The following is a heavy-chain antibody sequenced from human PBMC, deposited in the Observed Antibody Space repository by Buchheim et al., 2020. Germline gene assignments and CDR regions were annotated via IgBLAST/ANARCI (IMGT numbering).Heavy chain of an antibody. V-gene: IGHV3-11*05. CDR2: ISSSSTFK. CDR1: GFTFSDYY. CDR3: SSVNLLDTGDLDVFVI. J-gene: IGHJ3*02. D-gene: IGHD4-17*01. Sequence: QVQLVESGGALVKPGGSLRLSCAASGFTFSDYYMSWIRQAPGKGLEWVSYISSSSTFKNYVDSVKGRFTISRDNAKSSLYLQMNSLRSEYTAVDFCSSVNLLDTGDLDVFVIWGQGT.